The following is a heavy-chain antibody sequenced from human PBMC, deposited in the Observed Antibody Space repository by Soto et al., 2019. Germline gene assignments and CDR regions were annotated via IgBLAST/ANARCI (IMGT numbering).Heavy chain of an antibody. CDR3: ARGESGGRRPAALYYYYYYYMDV. CDR2: INHSGST. D-gene: IGHD2-2*01. Sequence: SETLSLTCAVYGGSFSGYYWSWIRQPPGKGLEWIGEINHSGSTNYNPSLKSRVTISVDTSKNQFSLKLSSVTAADTAVYYCARGESGGRRPAALYYYYYYYMDVWGKGTTVTVSS. CDR1: GGSFSGYY. J-gene: IGHJ6*03. V-gene: IGHV4-34*01.